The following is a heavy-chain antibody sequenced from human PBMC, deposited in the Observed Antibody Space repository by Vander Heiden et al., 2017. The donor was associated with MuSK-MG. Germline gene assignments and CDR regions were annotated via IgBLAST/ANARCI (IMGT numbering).Heavy chain of an antibody. V-gene: IGHV4-34*01. CDR3: ARDNNRLGYCSSTSCYESRRNRFDP. CDR2: INHSGST. Sequence: QVQLQQWGAGLLKPSETLSLTCAVYGGSFSGYYWSWIRQPPGKGLEWIGEINHSGSTNYNPSLKSRVTISVDTSKNQFSLKLSSVTAADTAVYYCARDNNRLGYCSSTSCYESRRNRFDPWGQGTLVTVSS. CDR1: GGSFSGYY. J-gene: IGHJ5*02. D-gene: IGHD2-2*01.